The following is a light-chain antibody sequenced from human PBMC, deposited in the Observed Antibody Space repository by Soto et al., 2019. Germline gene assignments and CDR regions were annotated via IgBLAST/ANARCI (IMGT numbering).Light chain of an antibody. Sequence: EVVTTQSPATLSVSPGERATLSCRASQSVTTNMAWYQQKPGQAPRLLIYGASTRATGIPARFSGSGSGTDFTLTISSLQSEDFAVYYCQQYNNWPPWTFGQGTKVDIK. J-gene: IGKJ1*01. V-gene: IGKV3-15*01. CDR1: QSVTTN. CDR2: GAS. CDR3: QQYNNWPPWT.